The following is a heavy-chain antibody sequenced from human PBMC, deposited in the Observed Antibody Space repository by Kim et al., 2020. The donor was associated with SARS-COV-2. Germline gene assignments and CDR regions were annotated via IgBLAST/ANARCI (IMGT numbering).Heavy chain of an antibody. CDR1: GFTFSDFY. J-gene: IGHJ4*02. Sequence: GGSLRLSCAASGFTFSDFYMNWIRQAPGKGLEWVSYISSTNTYTNYADSVKGRFTISRDKAKNSLYLQMNSLRVEDTAVYYCARDLVTWGAGTFDYWGQG. CDR3: ARDLVTWGAGTFDY. V-gene: IGHV3-11*05. D-gene: IGHD6-13*01. CDR2: ISSTNTYT.